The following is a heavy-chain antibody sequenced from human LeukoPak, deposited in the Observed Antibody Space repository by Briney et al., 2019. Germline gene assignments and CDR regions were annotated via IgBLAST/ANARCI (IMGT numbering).Heavy chain of an antibody. CDR3: ARREYSSGWLDY. V-gene: IGHV4-59*01. CDR2: IYYSGST. Sequence: SETLSLTCTVSGGSISSYYWSWIRQPPGKGLEWIGYIYYSGSTNYNPSLKSRVTISVDTSKNQFSLKLSSVTAADTAVYYCARREYSSGWLDYWGQGTLVTVSP. CDR1: GGSISSYY. J-gene: IGHJ4*02. D-gene: IGHD6-19*01.